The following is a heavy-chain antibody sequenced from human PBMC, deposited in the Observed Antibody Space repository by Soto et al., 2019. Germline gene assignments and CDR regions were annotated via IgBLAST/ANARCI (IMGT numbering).Heavy chain of an antibody. V-gene: IGHV3-15*05. CDR1: GFIFRDAW. Sequence: AGSLRLSCAASGFIFRDAWISWFRQAPGKGLEWIGRVKSKSEGGTTDYAALVKGRFTVSRDDSINTVSLQMDSLKMEDTAVYFCVAGSPFEYWGQGTLVTVSS. J-gene: IGHJ4*02. D-gene: IGHD2-21*01. CDR2: VKSKSEGGTT. CDR3: VAGSPFEY.